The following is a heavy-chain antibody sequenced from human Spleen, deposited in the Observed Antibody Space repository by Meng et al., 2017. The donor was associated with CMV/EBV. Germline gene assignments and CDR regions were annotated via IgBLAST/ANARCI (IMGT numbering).Heavy chain of an antibody. V-gene: IGHV3-30-3*01. CDR1: GFTFSSYA. Sequence: QVQLVESGXGVVQPGRSLRLSCAASGFTFSSYAMHWVRQAPGKGLEWVAVISYDGSNKYYADSVKGRFTISRDNSKNTLYLQMNSLRAEDTAVYYCARRGGAAAHLSGWGQGTLVTVSS. CDR2: ISYDGSNK. CDR3: ARRGGAAAHLSG. J-gene: IGHJ4*02. D-gene: IGHD6-13*01.